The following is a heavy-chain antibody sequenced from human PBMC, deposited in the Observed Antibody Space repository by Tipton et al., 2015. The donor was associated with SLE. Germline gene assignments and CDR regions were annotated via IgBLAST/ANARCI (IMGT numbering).Heavy chain of an antibody. CDR3: ARGITSNWYFDL. CDR2: IYISGSR. V-gene: IGHV4-4*07. Sequence: TLSLTCAVSGASITTDYWAWIRQPAGKGMEWIGRIYISGSRNYNPSLKSRVTMSVDTSKSQFSLKLSSVTPADTAVYYCARGITSNWYFDLWGRGTLVTVSS. J-gene: IGHJ2*01. D-gene: IGHD3-10*01. CDR1: GASITTDY.